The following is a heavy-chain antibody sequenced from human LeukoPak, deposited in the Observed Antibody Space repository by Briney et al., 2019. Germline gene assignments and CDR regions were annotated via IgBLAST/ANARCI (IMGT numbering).Heavy chain of an antibody. CDR1: GFTFSSYW. Sequence: GGSLRLSCAASGFTFSSYWMSWVRQVPGKGLEWVASIKKDGSEKYYVDSVKGRFTMSRDNAKDSLYLEINSLRVEDTAVYYRARGSNWAFGYWGQGTLVTASS. D-gene: IGHD7-27*01. CDR3: ARGSNWAFGY. J-gene: IGHJ4*02. V-gene: IGHV3-7*04. CDR2: IKKDGSEK.